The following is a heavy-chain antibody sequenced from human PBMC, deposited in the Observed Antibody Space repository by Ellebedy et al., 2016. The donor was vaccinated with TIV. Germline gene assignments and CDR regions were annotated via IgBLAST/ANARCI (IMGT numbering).Heavy chain of an antibody. V-gene: IGHV3-7*01. CDR2: IKQDGSEK. Sequence: GESLKISCAASGFSFSSYWMSWVRQAPAKGLEWVANIKQDGSEKYYVDSVKGRFTISRDNAKNSLYLQMNSLRAEDTAVYYCAMGGGPHFDWLLAWGQGTLVTVSS. D-gene: IGHD3-9*01. CDR3: AMGGGPHFDWLLA. J-gene: IGHJ5*02. CDR1: GFSFSSYW.